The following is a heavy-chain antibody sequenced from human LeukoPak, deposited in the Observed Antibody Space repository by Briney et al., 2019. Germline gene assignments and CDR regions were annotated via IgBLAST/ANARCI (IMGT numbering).Heavy chain of an antibody. Sequence: GGSLRLSCAASGFTFSSYSMNWVRQAPGKGLEWVSSISSSSSYIYYADSVKGRFTISRDNAKNSLYLQMNSLRAEDTAVYYCARDRYSSSSEYAFDIWGQGTMVTVSS. CDR2: ISSSSSYI. CDR1: GFTFSSYS. D-gene: IGHD6-6*01. CDR3: ARDRYSSSSEYAFDI. J-gene: IGHJ3*02. V-gene: IGHV3-21*01.